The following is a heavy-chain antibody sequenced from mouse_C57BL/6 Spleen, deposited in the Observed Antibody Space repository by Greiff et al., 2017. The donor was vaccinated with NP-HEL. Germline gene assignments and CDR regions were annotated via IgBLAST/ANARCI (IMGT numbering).Heavy chain of an antibody. J-gene: IGHJ4*01. CDR1: GFTFSDYG. Sequence: EVKLMESGGGLVKPGGSLKLSCAASGFTFSDYGIHWVRQAPEKGLEWVAYISSGSSTIYYADTVKGRFTISRDNAKNTLFLQMPSLRSEDTAMYYCTRFDYYGSSDDAMDYWGQGTSVTVSS. D-gene: IGHD1-1*01. V-gene: IGHV5-17*01. CDR3: TRFDYYGSSDDAMDY. CDR2: ISSGSSTI.